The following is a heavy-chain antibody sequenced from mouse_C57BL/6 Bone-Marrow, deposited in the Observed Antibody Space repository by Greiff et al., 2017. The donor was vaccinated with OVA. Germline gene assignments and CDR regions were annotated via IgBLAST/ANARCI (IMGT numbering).Heavy chain of an antibody. CDR3: ASLYYYGRSDY. J-gene: IGHJ2*01. V-gene: IGHV5-6*01. D-gene: IGHD1-1*01. CDR1: GFTFSSYG. Sequence: EVMLVESGGDLVKPGGSLKLSCAASGFTFSSYGMSWVRQTPDKRLEWVATISSGGSYTYYPDSLKGRFTISRDTAKNTLYLQMSSLKSEDTAMYYCASLYYYGRSDYWGQGTTLTVSA. CDR2: ISSGGSYT.